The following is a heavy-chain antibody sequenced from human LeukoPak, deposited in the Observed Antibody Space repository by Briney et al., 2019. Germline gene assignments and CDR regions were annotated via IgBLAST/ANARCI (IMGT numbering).Heavy chain of an antibody. Sequence: GGSLRLSCAASGFTVSSNYMSWVRQAPGKGLEWVSVIISGGSTFHVDSVKGRFTISTDTSKNTLYLQMNSLRAEDTAVYYCARGSGYCSRTSCYLYHFDSWGQGTLVTVSS. CDR1: GFTVSSNY. CDR2: IISGGST. CDR3: ARGSGYCSRTSCYLYHFDS. V-gene: IGHV3-66*01. D-gene: IGHD2-2*01. J-gene: IGHJ4*02.